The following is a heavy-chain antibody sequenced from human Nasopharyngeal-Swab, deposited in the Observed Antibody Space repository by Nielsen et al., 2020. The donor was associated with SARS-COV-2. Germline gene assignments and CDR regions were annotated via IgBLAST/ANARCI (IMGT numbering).Heavy chain of an antibody. CDR3: ARLTYTVTPDY. CDR1: GGSISSSSYY. D-gene: IGHD4-17*01. V-gene: IGHV4-39*01. Sequence: SETLSLTCTVSGGSISSSSYYWGWIRQPPGKGLEWIGSIYYSGSTYYNTSLKSRVTISVDTSKNQFSLKLSSVTAADTAVYYCARLTYTVTPDYWGQGTLVTVSS. CDR2: IYYSGST. J-gene: IGHJ4*02.